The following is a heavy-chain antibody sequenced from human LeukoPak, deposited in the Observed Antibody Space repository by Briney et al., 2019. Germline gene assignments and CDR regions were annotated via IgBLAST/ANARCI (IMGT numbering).Heavy chain of an antibody. J-gene: IGHJ3*02. CDR3: ATSGSTDAFDI. CDR2: ISAYNGNT. V-gene: IGHV1-18*04. Sequence: ASVKVSCKASGYTFTGYYMHWVRQAPGQGLEWMGWISAYNGNTNYAQKLQGRVTMTTDTSTSTAYMELRSLRSDDTAVYYCATSGSTDAFDIWGQGTMVTVSS. D-gene: IGHD1-26*01. CDR1: GYTFTGYY.